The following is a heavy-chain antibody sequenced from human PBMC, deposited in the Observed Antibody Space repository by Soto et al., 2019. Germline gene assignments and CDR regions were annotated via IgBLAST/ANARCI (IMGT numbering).Heavy chain of an antibody. V-gene: IGHV4-34*01. J-gene: IGHJ4*02. CDR1: GGSFSGYY. CDR3: ARGKRGQQLVLDY. Sequence: QVQLQQWGAGLLKPSETLSLTCAVYGGSFSGYYWSWIRQPPGKGLEWIGEINHSGSTNYNPSLKSRVTISVDTSKNQFSLKLCSVTAADTAVYYCARGKRGQQLVLDYWGQGTLVTVSS. D-gene: IGHD6-13*01. CDR2: INHSGST.